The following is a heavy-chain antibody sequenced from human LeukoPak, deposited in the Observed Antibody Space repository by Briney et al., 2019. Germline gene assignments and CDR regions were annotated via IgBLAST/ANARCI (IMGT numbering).Heavy chain of an antibody. D-gene: IGHD4-23*01. CDR2: IYYSGST. J-gene: IGHJ3*02. CDR1: GGSISNYY. CDR3: ARHRRGNSAEDAFDI. V-gene: IGHV4-59*08. Sequence: SETLSLTCTVSGGSISNYYWSWIRQPPGKGLEWIGYIYYSGSTNYNPSLKSRVTISVDTSKNQFSLKLSSVTAADTAVYYCARHRRGNSAEDAFDIWGQGTMVTVSS.